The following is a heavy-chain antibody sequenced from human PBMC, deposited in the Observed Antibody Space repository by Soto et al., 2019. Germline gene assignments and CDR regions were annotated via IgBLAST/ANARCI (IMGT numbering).Heavy chain of an antibody. J-gene: IGHJ4*02. CDR3: ARGLVTATTPPPQAFDY. D-gene: IGHD2-21*02. CDR1: GGTFSSYA. V-gene: IGHV1-69*13. Sequence: GASVMVSCKASGGTFSSYAISCVRQATGQGLEWMGGIIPIFGTANYAQKFQGRVTITADESTSTAYMELSSLRSEDTAVYYCARGLVTATTPPPQAFDYWGQGTLVTVSS. CDR2: IIPIFGTA.